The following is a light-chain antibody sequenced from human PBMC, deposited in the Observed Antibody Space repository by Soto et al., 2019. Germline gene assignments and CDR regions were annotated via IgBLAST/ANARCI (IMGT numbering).Light chain of an antibody. J-gene: IGKJ5*01. Sequence: DIQMTQSPSSLSASVGDRVTITCRASQGITNDLAWFQQKPGKAPKSLIYETSTLQSGVPSRFSGSGSGADFTRTISSLQPEDFATYYCPYYHNYPITFGQGTLL. V-gene: IGKV1-16*01. CDR1: QGITND. CDR2: ETS. CDR3: PYYHNYPIT.